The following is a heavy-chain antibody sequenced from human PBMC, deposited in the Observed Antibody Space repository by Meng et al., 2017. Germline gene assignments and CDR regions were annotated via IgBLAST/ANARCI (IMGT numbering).Heavy chain of an antibody. D-gene: IGHD5-24*01. V-gene: IGHV3-49*04. CDR3: TRDSAEMWDFDD. Sequence: GESLKISCTASGFTFGDYAMSWVRQAPGKGLEWVGFIRSKAYGGTTEYAASVKGRFTISRDDSKSIAYLQMNSLKTEDTAVYYCTRDSAEMWDFDDWGQGTLVTVSS. J-gene: IGHJ4*02. CDR1: GFTFGDYA. CDR2: IRSKAYGGTT.